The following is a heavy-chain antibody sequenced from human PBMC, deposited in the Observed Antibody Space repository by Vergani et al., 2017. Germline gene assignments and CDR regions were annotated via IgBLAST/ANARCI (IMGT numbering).Heavy chain of an antibody. D-gene: IGHD6-19*01. Sequence: VQLVESGGGLIQPGGSLRLSCAASGFTVSSNYMSWVRQAPGKGLEWIGSIYYSGSTYYNPSLKSRVTISVDTSKNQFSLKLSSVTAADTAVYYCARTGDSSGWYGYFDYWGQGTLVTVSS. CDR1: GFTVSSNY. CDR2: IYYSGST. CDR3: ARTGDSSGWYGYFDY. J-gene: IGHJ4*02. V-gene: IGHV4-59*05.